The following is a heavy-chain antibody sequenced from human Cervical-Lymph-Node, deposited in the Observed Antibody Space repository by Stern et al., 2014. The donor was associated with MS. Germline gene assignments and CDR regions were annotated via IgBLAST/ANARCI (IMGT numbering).Heavy chain of an antibody. CDR1: GYSFATYW. Sequence: VQLLQPGAEVKKPGESLKISCKGSGYSFATYWIGWGRQMPGKGLEWMGIIYPGDSAHRYSPSFQGQVTISADKSISTAYLHWSSLKASDTAMYYCARPGDDTAKYGLDVWGQGTTVTVSS. J-gene: IGHJ6*02. V-gene: IGHV5-51*03. D-gene: IGHD5-18*01. CDR3: ARPGDDTAKYGLDV. CDR2: IYPGDSAH.